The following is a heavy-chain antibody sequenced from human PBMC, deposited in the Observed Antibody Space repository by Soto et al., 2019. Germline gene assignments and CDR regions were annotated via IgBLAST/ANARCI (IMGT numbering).Heavy chain of an antibody. CDR1: GGSISSGGYS. CDR3: AGICSSTSCYTQLDY. CDR2: IYHSGST. D-gene: IGHD2-2*02. Sequence: KPSETLSLTCAVSGGSISSGGYSWSWIRQPPGKGLEWIGYIYHSGSTYYNPSLESRVTISVDRSKNQFSLKLSSVTAADTAVYYCAGICSSTSCYTQLDYWGQGTLVTVSS. V-gene: IGHV4-30-2*01. J-gene: IGHJ4*02.